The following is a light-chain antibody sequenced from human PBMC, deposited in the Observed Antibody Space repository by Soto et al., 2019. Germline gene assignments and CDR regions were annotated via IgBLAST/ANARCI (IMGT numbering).Light chain of an antibody. V-gene: IGKV3-20*01. CDR1: QSVGSSH. Sequence: EIVLTQSPGTLSLSPGERATLSCRASQSVGSSHLAWYQQKPGQAPRLLIYGASSRATGIPDRFSDSGSGTDFNLTLSRLEPEDFAVYYWQQYDISCTFGQSTKVEIK. CDR2: GAS. J-gene: IGKJ1*01. CDR3: QQYDISCT.